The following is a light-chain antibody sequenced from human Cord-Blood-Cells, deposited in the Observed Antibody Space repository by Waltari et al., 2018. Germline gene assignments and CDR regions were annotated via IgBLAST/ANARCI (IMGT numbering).Light chain of an antibody. CDR3: MIWHSSAWV. J-gene: IGLJ3*02. V-gene: IGLV5-45*02. CDR2: YKSDSDK. CDR1: SGINVGTYR. Sequence: QAVLTQPSSLSASPGASASLTCTLRSGINVGTYRIYWYQQKPGSPPQYLLRYKSDSDKPPGLGVPRRFSWTQDSSANAGILLISGLQSEDEADYYCMIWHSSAWVFGGGTKLTVL.